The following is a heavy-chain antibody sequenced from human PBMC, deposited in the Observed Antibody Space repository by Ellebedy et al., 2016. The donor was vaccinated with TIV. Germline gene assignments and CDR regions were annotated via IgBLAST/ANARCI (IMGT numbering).Heavy chain of an antibody. J-gene: IGHJ6*02. CDR2: VNQDGSEE. CDR3: ASGIVIVPADISYIGLYFYGMDV. CDR1: GFNFSNYW. D-gene: IGHD2-2*02. Sequence: PGGSLRLSCVASGFNFSNYWMNWVRQAPGKGLEWVANVNQDGSEEYYVDSVKGRFTISRDNGKNSVHLQLNSLRAEDTAVYYCASGIVIVPADISYIGLYFYGMDVWGQGTTVTVSS. V-gene: IGHV3-7*03.